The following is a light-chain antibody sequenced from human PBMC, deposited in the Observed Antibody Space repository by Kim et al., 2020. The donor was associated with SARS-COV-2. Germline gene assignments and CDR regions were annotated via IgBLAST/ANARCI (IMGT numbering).Light chain of an antibody. Sequence: QSALTQPRSVSGTPGQSVTISCTGTSSDVGLYNYVSWYQQHPGKAPKLMIYDVTERPSGVPDRFSASKSGNTASLTISGLQAEDEADYYCCSYAGSPPYVFGTGTKLTVL. CDR1: SSDVGLYNY. J-gene: IGLJ1*01. V-gene: IGLV2-11*01. CDR2: DVT. CDR3: CSYAGSPPYV.